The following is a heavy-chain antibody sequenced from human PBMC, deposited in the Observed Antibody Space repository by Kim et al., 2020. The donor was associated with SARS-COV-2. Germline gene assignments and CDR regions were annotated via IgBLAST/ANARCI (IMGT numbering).Heavy chain of an antibody. V-gene: IGHV4-59*01. CDR2: IYYSGST. D-gene: IGHD7-27*01. Sequence: SETLSLTCTVSGGSISSYYWSWIRQPPGKGLEWIGYIYYSGSTNYNPSLKRRDTITVDTSKNQFSLKLSSVTAADTAVYYCARDRSGDCFDPWGQGTLVTVSS. CDR1: GGSISSYY. CDR3: ARDRSGDCFDP. J-gene: IGHJ5*02.